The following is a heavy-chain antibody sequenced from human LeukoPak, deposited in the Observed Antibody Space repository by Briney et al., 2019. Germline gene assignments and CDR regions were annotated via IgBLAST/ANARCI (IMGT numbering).Heavy chain of an antibody. J-gene: IGHJ5*02. CDR1: GGSISSSSYY. CDR2: IYYSGST. CDR3: ARHDYGDSDWFDP. D-gene: IGHD4-17*01. Sequence: SETLSLTCTVSGGSISSSSYYWGWIRQPPGKGLEWIGSIYYSGSTYYNPALKRRVTISVDTSKNQFSLKLSSVTAADKAVYYCARHDYGDSDWFDPWGQGTLVTVSS. V-gene: IGHV4-39*01.